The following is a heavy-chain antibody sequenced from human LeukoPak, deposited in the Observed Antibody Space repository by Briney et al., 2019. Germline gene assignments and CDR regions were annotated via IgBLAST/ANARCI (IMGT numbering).Heavy chain of an antibody. J-gene: IGHJ4*02. D-gene: IGHD3-22*01. Sequence: ASVKVSCKVSGYTLTELSMHWVRQAPGKGLEWMGGFDPEGGETIYAQKFQGRVTMTEDTSTDTAYMELSSLRSEDTAVYYCATDRDYYDSSGYRSLFYWGQGTLVTVSS. V-gene: IGHV1-24*01. CDR2: FDPEGGET. CDR3: ATDRDYYDSSGYRSLFY. CDR1: GYTLTELS.